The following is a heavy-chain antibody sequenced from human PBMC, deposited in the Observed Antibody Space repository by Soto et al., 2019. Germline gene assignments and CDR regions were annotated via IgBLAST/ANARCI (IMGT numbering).Heavy chain of an antibody. CDR1: GYSFTNYY. CDR2: INPRGIST. D-gene: IGHD2-15*01. J-gene: IGHJ4*02. CDR3: ASSDNVVVAASSPFYFDY. Sequence: QVQLVQSGAEVKKPGASVKVSCKTSGYSFTNYYLHWVRQAPGQGLEWMGLINPRGISTSYAQKFQGRVTMTMDKSTSTVYMDLSSLRSDYTAVYYFASSDNVVVAASSPFYFDYWGQGTLVTVSS. V-gene: IGHV1-46*01.